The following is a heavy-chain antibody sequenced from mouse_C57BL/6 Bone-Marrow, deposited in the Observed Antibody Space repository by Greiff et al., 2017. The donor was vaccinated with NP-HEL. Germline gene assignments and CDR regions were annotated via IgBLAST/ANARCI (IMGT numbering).Heavy chain of an antibody. CDR2: IYPGSGNT. CDR3: ARSRTTVVATLRR. Sequence: VQLQQSGPELVKPGASVKISCKASGYSFTSYYIHWVKQRPGQGLEWIGWIYPGSGNTKYNEKFKGKATLTADTSSSTAYMQLSSLTSEDSAVYYCARSRTTVVATLRRWGQGTTLTVSS. D-gene: IGHD1-1*01. V-gene: IGHV1-66*01. CDR1: GYSFTSYY. J-gene: IGHJ2*01.